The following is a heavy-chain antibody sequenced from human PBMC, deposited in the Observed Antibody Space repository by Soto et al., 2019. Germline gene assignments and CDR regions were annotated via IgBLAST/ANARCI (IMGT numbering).Heavy chain of an antibody. CDR2: IIPIFGTA. D-gene: IGHD5-18*01. CDR3: ARGGYSYGGLFDY. CDR1: GGTFSSYA. V-gene: IGHV1-69*01. J-gene: IGHJ4*02. Sequence: QVQLVQSGAEVKKPGSSVKVSCKASGGTFSSYAISWVRQAPGQGLEWMGGIIPIFGTANYAQKFQGRVTITAYESTSTDYMELSSLRAEDTAVYYCARGGYSYGGLFDYWGQGTLVTVSS.